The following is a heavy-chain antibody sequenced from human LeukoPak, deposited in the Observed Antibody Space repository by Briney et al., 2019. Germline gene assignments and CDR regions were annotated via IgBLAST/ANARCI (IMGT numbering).Heavy chain of an antibody. Sequence: GGSLRLSCAASGFTFSNYWVHWVRQAPGKGLVWVSRINRDGSTTNYADSVKGRFTVPRDNAKNTLNLQMNSLRAEDTAVYYCARDKKSGESSEIDYWGQGTLVTVSS. J-gene: IGHJ4*02. CDR1: GFTFSNYW. CDR2: INRDGSTT. V-gene: IGHV3-74*01. D-gene: IGHD3-10*01. CDR3: ARDKKSGESSEIDY.